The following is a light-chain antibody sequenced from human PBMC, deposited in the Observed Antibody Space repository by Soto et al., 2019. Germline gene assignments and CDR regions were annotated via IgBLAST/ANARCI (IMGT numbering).Light chain of an antibody. V-gene: IGKV1-39*01. J-gene: IGKJ4*01. CDR1: RSISSY. CDR2: AAS. Sequence: DIQMTQSPSSLSASVGDRVTITCRASRSISSYLNWYQQKPGKAPKLLIYAASSLQSGVPSKFSGSGSGADFTLTISSLQAEDFATYFCQQTYSIPLTFGGGTKVEIK. CDR3: QQTYSIPLT.